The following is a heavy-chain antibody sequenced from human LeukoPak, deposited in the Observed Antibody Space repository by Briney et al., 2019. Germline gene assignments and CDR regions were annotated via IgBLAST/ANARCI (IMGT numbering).Heavy chain of an antibody. Sequence: ASETLSLTCTVSGGSISSGDYYWSRIRQPPGNGLEWIGYIYYSGSTYYNPSLKSRVTISVDTSKNQFSLKLSSVTAADTAVYYCARAGASFTMIDPWGQGTLVTVSS. D-gene: IGHD2-2*01. CDR2: IYYSGST. J-gene: IGHJ5*02. V-gene: IGHV4-30-4*01. CDR3: ARAGASFTMIDP. CDR1: GGSISSGDYY.